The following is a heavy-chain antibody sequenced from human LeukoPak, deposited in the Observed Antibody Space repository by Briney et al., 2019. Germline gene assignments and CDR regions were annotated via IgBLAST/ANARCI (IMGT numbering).Heavy chain of an antibody. CDR3: ARVKDHRGIAVAGSDY. J-gene: IGHJ4*02. CDR1: GFTFSSYI. Sequence: GGSLRLSCAASGFTFSSYIMNWVRQAPGKGLEWVSSISSSSSHIYYADSVKGRFTISRDNAKNSLYLQMNSLRTEDTAVYYCARVKDHRGIAVAGSDYWGQGTLVTVSS. V-gene: IGHV3-21*01. D-gene: IGHD6-13*01. CDR2: ISSSSSHI.